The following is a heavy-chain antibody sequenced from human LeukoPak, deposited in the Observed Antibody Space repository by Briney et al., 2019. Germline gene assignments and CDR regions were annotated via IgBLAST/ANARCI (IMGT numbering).Heavy chain of an antibody. CDR3: ARSSSSYREGMDV. D-gene: IGHD6-13*01. Sequence: GGPLRLSCVASGVTLSNYAMSWARQAPGKGLEWVAVIWYDGSNKYYADSVKGRFTISRDNSKNTLYLQMNSLRAEDTAVYYCARSSSSYREGMDVWGQGTTVTVSS. J-gene: IGHJ6*02. CDR1: GVTLSNYA. V-gene: IGHV3-33*08. CDR2: IWYDGSNK.